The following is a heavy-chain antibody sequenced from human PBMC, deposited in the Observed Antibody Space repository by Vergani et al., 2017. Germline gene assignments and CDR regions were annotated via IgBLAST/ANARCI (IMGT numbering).Heavy chain of an antibody. CDR1: GGSFSGYY. CDR2: INHSGST. CDR3: ARGRIKFGIDY. V-gene: IGHV4-34*01. J-gene: IGHJ4*02. D-gene: IGHD3-16*01. Sequence: QLQLQESGSGLLKPSETLSLTCAVYGGSFSGYYWSWIRQPPGKGLEWIGEINHSGSTNYNPSLKSRVTISVDTSKNQFSLKLSSVTAADTAVYYCARGRIKFGIDYWGQGTLVTVSS.